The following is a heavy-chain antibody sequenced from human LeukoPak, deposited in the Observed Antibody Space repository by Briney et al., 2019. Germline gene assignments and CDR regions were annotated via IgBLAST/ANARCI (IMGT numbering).Heavy chain of an antibody. CDR1: GFTFGDYA. D-gene: IGHD2-2*01. Sequence: GGSLRLSCTASGFTFGDYAMSWVRQAPGKGLEWVGFIRSKAYGGTTEYAASVKGRFTISRDDSKSIAYLQMNSLKTEDTAVYYCTRATYHYCSSISCTPIDYWGQGTLVTVSS. CDR3: TRATYHYCSSISCTPIDY. CDR2: IRSKAYGGTT. V-gene: IGHV3-49*04. J-gene: IGHJ4*02.